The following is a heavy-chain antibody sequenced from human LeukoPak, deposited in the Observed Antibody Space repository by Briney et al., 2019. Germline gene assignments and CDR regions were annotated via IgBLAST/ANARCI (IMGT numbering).Heavy chain of an antibody. Sequence: PSETLSLTCAVYGGSFSGYYWSWIRQPPGKGLEWIGEINHSGSTNYNPSLKSRVTISVDTSKNQFSLKLSSVTAADTAVYYCARPMYYDTLTGFAIWGQGTLVTVSS. D-gene: IGHD3-9*01. V-gene: IGHV4-34*01. CDR2: INHSGST. CDR3: ARPMYYDTLTGFAI. CDR1: GGSFSGYY. J-gene: IGHJ4*02.